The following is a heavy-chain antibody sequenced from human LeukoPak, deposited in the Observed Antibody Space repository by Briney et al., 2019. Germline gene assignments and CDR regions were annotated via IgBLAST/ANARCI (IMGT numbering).Heavy chain of an antibody. CDR2: VSSNGGST. CDR1: GFTCSSYA. Sequence: GGSLRLSCAASGFTCSSYAMHWVRQAPGKGLEYVSTVSSNGGSTYYANSVKGRFTISRDNSKNTLYLQMGSLRAEDMAVYYCASSIAVAGCFDYWGQGSPVTVSS. J-gene: IGHJ4*02. D-gene: IGHD6-19*01. V-gene: IGHV3-64*01. CDR3: ASSIAVAGCFDY.